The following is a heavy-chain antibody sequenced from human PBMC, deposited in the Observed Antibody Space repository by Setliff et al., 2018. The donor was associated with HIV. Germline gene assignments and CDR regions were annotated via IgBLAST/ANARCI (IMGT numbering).Heavy chain of an antibody. CDR1: GFTFSNYW. D-gene: IGHD3-3*02. CDR3: VRDHLWAFDS. J-gene: IGHJ4*02. V-gene: IGHV3-74*01. Sequence: GGSLRLSCAASGFTFSNYWMHWVRQAPGKGLVWASRIRNDGGSTSYADSVKGRFTISGDKAKSSIYLQMNNLRAEDTAIYYCVRDHLWAFDSWGQGTLVTVSS. CDR2: IRNDGGST.